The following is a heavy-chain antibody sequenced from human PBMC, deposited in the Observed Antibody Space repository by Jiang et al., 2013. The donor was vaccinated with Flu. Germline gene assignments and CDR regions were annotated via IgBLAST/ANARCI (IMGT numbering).Heavy chain of an antibody. D-gene: IGHD2-2*01. J-gene: IGHJ3*02. CDR3: ARCRSTSCYAFDI. V-gene: IGHV3-11*03. CDR2: ISSGGTYT. CDR1: GFSFSDYY. Sequence: VQLLESGGGLVKPGGSLRLSCAASGFSFSDYYISWIRQAPGKGLEWLSYISSGGTYTVYADSVRGRFTISRDNARKSLYLQMNSLRAEDTALYYCARCRSTSCYAFDIWGQGTVSPSL.